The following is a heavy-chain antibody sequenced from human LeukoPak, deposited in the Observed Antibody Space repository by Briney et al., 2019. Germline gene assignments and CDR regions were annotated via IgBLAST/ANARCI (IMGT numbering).Heavy chain of an antibody. D-gene: IGHD6-13*01. V-gene: IGHV3-30-3*01. Sequence: PGRSLRLSCAASGFTFSSYAMHWVRQAPGKGLEWVAVISYDGSNKYYADSVKGRFTISRDNSKNTLYLQMNSLRAEDTAVHYCARDPTGYSSPFDIWGQGTMVTVSS. J-gene: IGHJ3*02. CDR3: ARDPTGYSSPFDI. CDR2: ISYDGSNK. CDR1: GFTFSSYA.